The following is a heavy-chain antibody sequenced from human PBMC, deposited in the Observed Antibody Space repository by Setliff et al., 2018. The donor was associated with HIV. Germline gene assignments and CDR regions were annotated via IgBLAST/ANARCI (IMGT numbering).Heavy chain of an antibody. CDR1: GFTFSDFW. Sequence: GGSLRLSCAASGFTFSDFWMYWVRQAPGKGLEWVANISPEGNKKYYVGSVKGRFTSSRDNAKNSLYLQMNSLRAEDTAVYYCARDKEGYYYYYMDVWDKGTTVTVSS. CDR3: ARDKEGYYYYYMDV. CDR2: ISPEGNKK. J-gene: IGHJ6*03. V-gene: IGHV3-7*01.